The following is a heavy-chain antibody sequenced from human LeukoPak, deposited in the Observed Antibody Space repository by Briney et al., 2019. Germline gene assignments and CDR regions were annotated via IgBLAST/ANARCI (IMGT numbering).Heavy chain of an antibody. CDR3: TRDRWGGDYTSRGMDV. CDR1: GFTFGDYA. Sequence: GGSLRPSCTASGFTFGDYAISWVRQAPGKGLEWLGFIRSKDNDGTTAYAASVKGRFIISRDDSKSIAYLQMNDLKTEDTAVYYCTRDRWGGDYTSRGMDVWGKGTTVTISS. D-gene: IGHD4-17*01. V-gene: IGHV3-49*04. J-gene: IGHJ6*04. CDR2: IRSKDNDGTT.